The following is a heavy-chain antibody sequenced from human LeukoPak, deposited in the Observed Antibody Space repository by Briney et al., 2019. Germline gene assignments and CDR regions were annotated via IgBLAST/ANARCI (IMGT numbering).Heavy chain of an antibody. Sequence: ASVKVSCKASGYTFTSYDINWVRQATGQGLEWLGWMNPNSGNTGYAQNFQGRVTITRDTSISTAYMELSSLTSEDTAIYYCTRGRPASFDPWGQGTLVTVSS. J-gene: IGHJ5*02. CDR3: TRGRPASFDP. CDR1: GYTFTSYD. D-gene: IGHD2-2*01. CDR2: MNPNSGNT. V-gene: IGHV1-8*02.